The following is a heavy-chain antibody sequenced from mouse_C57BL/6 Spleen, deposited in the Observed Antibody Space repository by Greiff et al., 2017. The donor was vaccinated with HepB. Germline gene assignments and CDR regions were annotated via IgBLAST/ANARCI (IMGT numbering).Heavy chain of an antibody. D-gene: IGHD3-1*01. V-gene: IGHV1-69*01. Sequence: LQQPGAELVMPGASVKLSCKASGYTFTSYWMHWVKQRPGQGLEWIGEIDPSDSYTNYNQKFKGKSTLTVDKSSSTAYMQLSSLTSEDSAVYYCARGRGLDVWGTGTTVTVSS. J-gene: IGHJ1*03. CDR1: GYTFTSYW. CDR2: IDPSDSYT. CDR3: ARGRGLDV.